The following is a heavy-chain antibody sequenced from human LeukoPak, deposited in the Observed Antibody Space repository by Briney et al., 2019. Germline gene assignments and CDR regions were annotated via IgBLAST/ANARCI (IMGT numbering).Heavy chain of an antibody. CDR2: ISYDGSNK. CDR3: ARASSSWRHVDY. CDR1: GFTFSSYA. J-gene: IGHJ4*02. Sequence: GGSLRLSCAASGFTFSSYAMHWVRQAPGKGLEWVAVISYDGSNKYYADSVKGRFTISRDNSKNTLYLQMNSLRAEDTAVCYCARASSSWRHVDYWGQGTLVTVSS. D-gene: IGHD6-13*01. V-gene: IGHV3-30-3*01.